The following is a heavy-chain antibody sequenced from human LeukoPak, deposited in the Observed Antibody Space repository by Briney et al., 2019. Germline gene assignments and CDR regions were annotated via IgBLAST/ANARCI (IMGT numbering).Heavy chain of an antibody. CDR1: GYTFTGYY. Sequence: ASVKVSCKASGYTFTGYYMHWVRQAPGQGLEWMGWINPNSGGTNYAQKFQGRVTMTRDTSISTAYMELSRLRSDDTAVYYCARALRYFDWYLFDYWGQGTLVTVSS. CDR2: INPNSGGT. CDR3: ARALRYFDWYLFDY. V-gene: IGHV1-2*02. D-gene: IGHD3-9*01. J-gene: IGHJ4*02.